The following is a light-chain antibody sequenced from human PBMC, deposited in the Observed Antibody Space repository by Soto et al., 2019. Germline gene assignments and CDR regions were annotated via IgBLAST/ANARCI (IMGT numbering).Light chain of an antibody. CDR3: AAWDDSLSGGV. CDR2: RNN. CDR1: SSNIGTNY. J-gene: IGLJ3*02. Sequence: QAVVTQPPSASGTPGQRVTISCSGSSSNIGTNYVYWYQQLPGTAPKLLIYRNNQRPSGVPDRFSASKSGTSASLAISGLRSEDEADYYCAAWDDSLSGGVFGGGTKLTVL. V-gene: IGLV1-47*01.